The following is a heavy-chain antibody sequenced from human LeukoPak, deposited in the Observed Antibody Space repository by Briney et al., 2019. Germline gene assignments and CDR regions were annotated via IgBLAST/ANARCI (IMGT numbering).Heavy chain of an antibody. CDR1: GYTFTSYD. J-gene: IGHJ6*02. CDR3: ARVTRPYYYYYGMDV. Sequence: GASVKVSCKASGYTFTSYDINWVRQATGQGLEWMGWMNPNSGNTGYAQKFQGRVTITRNTSISTAYMELSSLRSEDTAVYYCARVTRPYYYYYGMDVWGQGTTVTVSS. CDR2: MNPNSGNT. D-gene: IGHD6-6*01. V-gene: IGHV1-8*03.